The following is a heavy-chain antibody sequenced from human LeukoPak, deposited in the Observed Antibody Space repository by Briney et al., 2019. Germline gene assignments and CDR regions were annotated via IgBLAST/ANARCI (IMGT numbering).Heavy chain of an antibody. D-gene: IGHD5-12*01. Sequence: PGGSLRLSCAASGFTFSSYGMSWVRQAPGKGLEWVSGISGRGGSGGRTYYAESVKGRFTISRDNSEKTLYLQMNSLRAEDTAIYYCAGVDRVYSAYDSWYFDLWGRGTLVTVSS. CDR1: GFTFSSYG. CDR2: ISGRGGSGGRT. J-gene: IGHJ2*01. V-gene: IGHV3-23*01. CDR3: AGVDRVYSAYDSWYFDL.